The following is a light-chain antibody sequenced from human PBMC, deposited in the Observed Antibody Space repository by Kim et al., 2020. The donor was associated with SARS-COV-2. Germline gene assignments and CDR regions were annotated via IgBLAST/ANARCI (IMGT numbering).Light chain of an antibody. Sequence: LSPGERATLSCGASQSVRSSYLAWYPQKPGQAPGLLIYGASSRATGIPDRFSGSGSGTDFTLTISRLEPEDFAVYYCQQYGSTPYTFGQGSKLEI. CDR3: QQYGSTPYT. CDR1: QSVRSSY. V-gene: IGKV3-20*01. J-gene: IGKJ2*01. CDR2: GAS.